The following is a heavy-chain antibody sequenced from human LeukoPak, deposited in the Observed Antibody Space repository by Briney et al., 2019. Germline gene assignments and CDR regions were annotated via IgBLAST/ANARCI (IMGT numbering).Heavy chain of an antibody. D-gene: IGHD2-15*01. CDR2: IWYDGSNK. CDR1: GFTFSSYG. V-gene: IGHV3-33*01. J-gene: IGHJ4*02. Sequence: GGSLRLSCAASGFTFSSYGMHWVRQAPGKGLEWVAVIWYDGSNKYYADSVKGRFTTSRDNSKNTLYLQMNSLRAEDTAVYYCARDSEYCSGGSCYGSHFDYWGQGTLVTVSS. CDR3: ARDSEYCSGGSCYGSHFDY.